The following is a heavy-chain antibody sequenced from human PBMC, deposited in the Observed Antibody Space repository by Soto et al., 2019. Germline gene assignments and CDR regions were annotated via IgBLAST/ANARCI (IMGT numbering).Heavy chain of an antibody. CDR3: ARGREVASSSWQLDY. CDR2: INHSGST. CDR1: GGSFSGYY. J-gene: IGHJ4*02. V-gene: IGHV4-34*01. Sequence: TQSHTCAVYGGSFSGYYWSWIRQPPGKGLEWIGEINHSGSTNYNPSLKSRVTISVDTSKNQFSLKLSSVTAADTAVYYCARGREVASSSWQLDYWGQVTLVTVSS. D-gene: IGHD6-13*01.